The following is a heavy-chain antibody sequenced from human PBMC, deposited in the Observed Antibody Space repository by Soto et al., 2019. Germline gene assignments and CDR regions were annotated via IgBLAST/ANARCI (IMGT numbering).Heavy chain of an antibody. CDR2: IKSKTDGGTT. CDR1: GFTFSNAW. V-gene: IGHV3-15*01. CDR3: TTDVNGQDAFYI. Sequence: EVQLVESGGGLVKPGGSLRLSCAASGFTFSNAWMSWVRQAPGKGLEWVGRIKSKTDGGTTDYAAPVKGRFTISRDNSKNTLYLQMNSLKTEDTAVYYCTTDVNGQDAFYIWGQGTLVTGSS. J-gene: IGHJ3*02.